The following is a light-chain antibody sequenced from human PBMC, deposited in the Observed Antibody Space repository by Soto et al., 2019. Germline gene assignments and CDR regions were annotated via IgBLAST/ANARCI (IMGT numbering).Light chain of an antibody. Sequence: QSALTQPASGSGSPGQSIPISCTGTSRNVGGYNYVSWYQQHPGKAPKHMIYDVSNPPSGVSNRFSGYKSGNTASLTISGLQAEDEADYYCSSYTSSSTLVVFGGGTKVTVL. V-gene: IGLV2-14*01. CDR3: SSYTSSSTLVV. CDR1: SRNVGGYNY. CDR2: DVS. J-gene: IGLJ2*01.